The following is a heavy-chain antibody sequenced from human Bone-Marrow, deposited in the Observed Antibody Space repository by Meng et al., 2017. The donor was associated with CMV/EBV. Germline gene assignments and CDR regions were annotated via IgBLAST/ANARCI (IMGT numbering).Heavy chain of an antibody. CDR1: GFTFSSYD. Sequence: GGSLRLSCAASGFTFSSYDMHWVRQATGKGLEWVSAIGTAGDTYYQGSVKGRFTTSRENAKNSLYLQMNSLRAGDTAVYYCARDRIVGAGGYYGMDVWGQGTTVTVSS. J-gene: IGHJ6*02. CDR2: IGTAGDT. V-gene: IGHV3-13*01. D-gene: IGHD1-26*01. CDR3: ARDRIVGAGGYYGMDV.